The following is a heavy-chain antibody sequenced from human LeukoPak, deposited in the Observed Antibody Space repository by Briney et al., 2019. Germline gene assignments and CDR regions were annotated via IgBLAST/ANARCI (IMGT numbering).Heavy chain of an antibody. V-gene: IGHV1-8*01. CDR3: ATATHDSSGQDAFDI. CDR2: MNPNSGNT. J-gene: IGHJ3*02. CDR1: GYTFTSYD. Sequence: GASVKVPCKASGYTFTSYDINWVRQATGQGLEWMGWMNPNSGNTGYAQKFQGRVTMTRYTSISTAYMELSSLRSEDTAVYYCATATHDSSGQDAFDIWGQGTMVTVSS. D-gene: IGHD3-22*01.